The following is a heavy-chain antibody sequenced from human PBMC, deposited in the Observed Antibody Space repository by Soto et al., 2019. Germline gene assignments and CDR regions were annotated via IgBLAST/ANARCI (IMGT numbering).Heavy chain of an antibody. CDR2: ISAYNGNT. V-gene: IGHV1-18*01. CDR1: GYTFTNFG. Sequence: QVQLVQSGAEVKKPGASVKVSCKASGYTFTNFGISWVRKAPGQGLEWMGWISAYNGNTNYAQNFQGRVTMTTDTYTSTAYMELRSLRSYDTSVYYCARCGTPIAYWGPGGLGTVSA. D-gene: IGHD1-26*01. J-gene: IGHJ4*02. CDR3: ARCGTPIAY.